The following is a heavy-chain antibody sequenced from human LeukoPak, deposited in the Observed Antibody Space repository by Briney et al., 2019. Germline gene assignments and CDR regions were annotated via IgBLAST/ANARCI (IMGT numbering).Heavy chain of an antibody. Sequence: GESLKISCKGSGYTFTNYWIGWVRQMPGKGLEFMGIIYPGDSDTRYSPSFQGQVTISADKSISTAYLQWSSPKASDTAMYYCARHGDYAPNWFDPWGQGTLVTVSS. CDR3: ARHGDYAPNWFDP. J-gene: IGHJ5*02. CDR1: GYTFTNYW. CDR2: IYPGDSDT. V-gene: IGHV5-51*01. D-gene: IGHD4-17*01.